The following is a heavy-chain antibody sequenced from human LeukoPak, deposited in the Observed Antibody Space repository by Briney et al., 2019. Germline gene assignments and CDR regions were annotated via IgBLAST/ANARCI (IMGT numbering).Heavy chain of an antibody. Sequence: PSETLSLTCTVSGGSITNYYWSWIRQPPGKGLEWIGYIHYSGSTNNNPSLKGRVTISIDTSRNQFSLKLSSVTAADTAVYYCARGPGCSSSSCYVRGDNWFDPWGQGTLVIVSS. V-gene: IGHV4-59*01. D-gene: IGHD2-2*01. CDR3: ARGPGCSSSSCYVRGDNWFDP. CDR1: GGSITNYY. J-gene: IGHJ5*02. CDR2: IHYSGST.